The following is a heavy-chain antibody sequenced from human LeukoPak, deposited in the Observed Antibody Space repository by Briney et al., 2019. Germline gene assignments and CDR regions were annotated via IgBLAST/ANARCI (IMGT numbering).Heavy chain of an antibody. CDR1: GGSISSSSYY. V-gene: IGHV4-39*07. J-gene: IGHJ4*02. D-gene: IGHD6-13*01. Sequence: SETLSLTCTVSGGSISSSSYYWGWIRQPPGKGLEWIGSIYYSGSTYYNPSLKSRVTISVDTSKNQFSLKLSSVTATDTAVYYCARDSLAAGSFFFDYWGQGTLVTVSS. CDR3: ARDSLAAGSFFFDY. CDR2: IYYSGST.